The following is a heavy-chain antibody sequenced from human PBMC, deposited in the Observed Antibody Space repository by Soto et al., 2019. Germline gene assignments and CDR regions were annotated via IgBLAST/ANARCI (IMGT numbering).Heavy chain of an antibody. D-gene: IGHD3-22*01. CDR1: GFTFSSYA. CDR3: ARDHYDSSGYYYD. Sequence: QVQLVESGGGVVQPGRSLRLSCAASGFTFSSYAMHWVRQAPGKGLEWVAVISYDGSNKYYADSVKGRFTISRDNSKNTLYLQMNSLRAEDTAVYYCARDHYDSSGYYYDRGQGTLVTVSS. J-gene: IGHJ4*02. V-gene: IGHV3-30-3*01. CDR2: ISYDGSNK.